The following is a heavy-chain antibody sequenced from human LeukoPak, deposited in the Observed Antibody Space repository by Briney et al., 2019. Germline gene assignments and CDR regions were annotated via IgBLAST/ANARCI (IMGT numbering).Heavy chain of an antibody. CDR1: GGTFSSYA. CDR3: ARDREWLSYYYGMDV. D-gene: IGHD3-3*01. J-gene: IGHJ6*02. V-gene: IGHV1-69*13. Sequence: GASVKVSCKASGGTFSSYAISWVRQAPGQGLEWMGGIIPIFGTANYAQKFQGRVTITADESTSTAYMELSSLRSEDTAVYYCARDREWLSYYYGMDVWGQGTTVTVSS. CDR2: IIPIFGTA.